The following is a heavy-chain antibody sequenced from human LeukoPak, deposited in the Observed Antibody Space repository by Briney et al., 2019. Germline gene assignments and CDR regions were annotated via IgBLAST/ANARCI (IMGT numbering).Heavy chain of an antibody. CDR2: IRSKANNYAT. CDR1: GFTFSGSA. J-gene: IGHJ4*02. Sequence: GGSLRLSCAASGFTFSGSAMHWVRQASGKGLEWVGRIRSKANNYATAYAASVKGRFTISRDDLQNTAYLEMNSLKTEDTGVYYCSSGGYCTSTSCYGVYWGQGTLVTVSS. V-gene: IGHV3-73*01. D-gene: IGHD2-2*01. CDR3: SSGGYCTSTSCYGVY.